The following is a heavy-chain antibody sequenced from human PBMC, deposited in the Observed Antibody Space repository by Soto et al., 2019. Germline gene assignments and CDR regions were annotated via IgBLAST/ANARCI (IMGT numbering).Heavy chain of an antibody. CDR1: GGSISSGGYS. J-gene: IGHJ4*02. V-gene: IGHV4-30-2*01. CDR2: IYHSGST. CDR3: ARGVEPYYFDY. Sequence: SSETLSLTCAVSGGSISSGGYSWSWIRQPPGKGLEWIGYIYHSGSTYYSPSLKSRVTISVDRSKNQFSLKLSSVTAADTAVYYCARGVEPYYFDYWGQGALVTVSS. D-gene: IGHD2-15*01.